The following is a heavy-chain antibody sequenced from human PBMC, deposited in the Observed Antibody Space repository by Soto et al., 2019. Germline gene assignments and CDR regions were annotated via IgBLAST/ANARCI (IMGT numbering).Heavy chain of an antibody. CDR1: GFTVSSNY. D-gene: IGHD3-22*01. Sequence: GGSLRLSCAASGFTVSSNYMSWVRQAPGKGLEWVSVIYSGGSTYYADSVKGRVTISRDNSKNPLYLQMNSLKAEDTAVYYCARGSAPSSGPLGVFDTWGQGTMVTVSS. J-gene: IGHJ3*02. CDR2: IYSGGST. CDR3: ARGSAPSSGPLGVFDT. V-gene: IGHV3-53*01.